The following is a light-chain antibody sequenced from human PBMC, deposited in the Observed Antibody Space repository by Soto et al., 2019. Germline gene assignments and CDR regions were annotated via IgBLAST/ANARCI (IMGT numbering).Light chain of an antibody. V-gene: IGKV3-20*01. CDR3: RQYGIAQRT. CDR1: QSVSSSY. Sequence: EIVMTQSPATLSVSPGERVTLSCRASQSVSSSYLAWYQQKPGQAPRLLIYGASSRATGIPDRFSGSGSGTDLRLTIRGLEPEDFAVYYCRQYGIAQRTLGQGTKV. J-gene: IGKJ1*01. CDR2: GAS.